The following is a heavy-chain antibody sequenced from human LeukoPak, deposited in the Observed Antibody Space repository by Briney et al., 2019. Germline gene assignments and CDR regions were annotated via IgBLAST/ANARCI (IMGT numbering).Heavy chain of an antibody. CDR2: IYSSGST. CDR3: SRVMPGLSMDV. V-gene: IGHV4-39*07. J-gene: IGHJ6*03. D-gene: IGHD2-2*01. CDR1: GGSISSSTYY. Sequence: SETLSLTCTVSGGSISSSTYYWGWIRQSPGKGLHWIGHIYSSGSTYYNPSLNSRVTISLDTSKNLVSLTLTSVTAADTAIYYCSRVMPGLSMDVWGKGTTVTVSS.